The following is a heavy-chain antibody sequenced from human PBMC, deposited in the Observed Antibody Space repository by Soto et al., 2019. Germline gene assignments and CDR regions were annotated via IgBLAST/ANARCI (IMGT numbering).Heavy chain of an antibody. D-gene: IGHD3-10*01. CDR2: IYHSGST. CDR3: ARAAFGSGSYYNDY. CDR1: GYSISSGYY. J-gene: IGHJ4*02. V-gene: IGHV4-38-2*02. Sequence: SETLSLTCTVSGYSISSGYYWGWIRQPPGKGLEWIGSIYHSGSTYYNPSLKSRVTISVDTSKNQFSLKLSSVTAADTAVYYCARAAFGSGSYYNDYWGQGTLVTVSS.